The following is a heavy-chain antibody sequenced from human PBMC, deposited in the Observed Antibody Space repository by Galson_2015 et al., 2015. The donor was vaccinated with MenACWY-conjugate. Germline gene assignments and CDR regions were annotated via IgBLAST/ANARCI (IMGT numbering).Heavy chain of an antibody. Sequence: SLRLSCAASGFTFNTYTMNWVRQAPGEGLEWVSSITSGSDYIYYADSVKGRFTVSRDNAENSLYLQMNSLRPEDTPVYYCAREALARAFGPAYSVQGSLFTVSS. D-gene: IGHD2/OR15-2a*01. V-gene: IGHV3-21*01. CDR2: ITSGSDYI. CDR3: AREALARAFGPAY. CDR1: GFTFNTYT. J-gene: IGHJ1*01.